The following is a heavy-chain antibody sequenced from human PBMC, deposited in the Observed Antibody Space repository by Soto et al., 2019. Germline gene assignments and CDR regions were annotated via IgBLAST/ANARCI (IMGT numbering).Heavy chain of an antibody. CDR3: AKGRTHQFILFDY. Sequence: PGGSLRLSCAASGFTFSSYAMSWVRQAPGKGLEWVSAISGSDGSTYYADSVKGRFTISRDNSKNTLYLQMNSLRAEDTAVYYCAKGRTHQFILFDYWGQGTLVTVSS. CDR2: ISGSDGST. V-gene: IGHV3-23*01. CDR1: GFTFSSYA. D-gene: IGHD3-16*02. J-gene: IGHJ4*02.